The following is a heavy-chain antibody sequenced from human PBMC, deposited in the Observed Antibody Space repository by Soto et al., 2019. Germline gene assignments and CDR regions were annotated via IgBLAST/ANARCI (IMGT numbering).Heavy chain of an antibody. J-gene: IGHJ5*02. V-gene: IGHV4-34*01. Sequence: SETLSLTWAVDGGTFRGHCGSWIRKKQGKGLEWIGEINHSGSTNYNPSLKSRVTISVDTSKNQFSLKLSSVTAADTAVYYCARRGQHITIFGVVIPFFDPWGHGTLVTFSS. CDR1: GGTFRGHC. D-gene: IGHD3-3*01. CDR2: INHSGST. CDR3: ARRGQHITIFGVVIPFFDP.